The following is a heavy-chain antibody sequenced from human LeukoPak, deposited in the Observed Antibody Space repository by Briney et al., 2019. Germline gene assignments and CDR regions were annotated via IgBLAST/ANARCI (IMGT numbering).Heavy chain of an antibody. Sequence: SETLSLTCSVSGDSISRYFWAWIRQPPGKGLEWIGYVYYNGTTNYNPSLRNRVAISIDTSKNQFSLKLNSATAADTAVYYCATSGGFNSPRHYWGQGTLVTVSS. V-gene: IGHV4-59*01. J-gene: IGHJ4*02. CDR1: GDSISRYF. CDR2: VYYNGTT. D-gene: IGHD3-16*01. CDR3: ATSGGFNSPRHY.